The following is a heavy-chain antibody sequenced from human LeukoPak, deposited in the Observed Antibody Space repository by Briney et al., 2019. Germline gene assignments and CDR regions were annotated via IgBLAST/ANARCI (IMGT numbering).Heavy chain of an antibody. D-gene: IGHD1-26*01. CDR1: GGSFSGYY. CDR3: ARGVNSGYFDY. J-gene: IGHJ4*02. Sequence: PSETLSLTCAVYGGSFSGYYWSWIRQPPGKGLEWIGYIYCSGSTNYSPSLKSRVTISLDTSKNQFSLKLSSVTAADTAVYYCARGVNSGYFDYCGQGTLVTVSS. CDR2: IYCSGST. V-gene: IGHV4-59*01.